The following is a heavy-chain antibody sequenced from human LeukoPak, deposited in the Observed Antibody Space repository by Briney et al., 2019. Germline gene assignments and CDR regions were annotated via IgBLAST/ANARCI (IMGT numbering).Heavy chain of an antibody. V-gene: IGHV3-30-3*01. CDR3: ARAGVLWFGELTLLSSWFDP. J-gene: IGHJ5*02. CDR2: ISYDGSNI. CDR1: GFSFSNYA. Sequence: GGSLRLSCAASGFSFSNYAMYWVRQAPGKGLEWVAVISYDGSNIYYADSVKGRFTISRDNSKNTLYLQMNSLRVEDTAVYYCARAGVLWFGELTLLSSWFDPWGQGTLVTVSS. D-gene: IGHD3-10*01.